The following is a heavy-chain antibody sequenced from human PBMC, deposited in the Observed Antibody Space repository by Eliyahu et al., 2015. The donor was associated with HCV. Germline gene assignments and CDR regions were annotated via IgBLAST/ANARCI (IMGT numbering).Heavy chain of an antibody. CDR1: GFXFSDYX. CDR3: ARAPPDSYYTGDY. CDR2: XSGSGTTI. V-gene: IGHV3-48*01. D-gene: IGHD3-3*01. Sequence: EVQLVESGGGLVQPGESLRVSXXASGFXFSDYXMNWVRQAPXKGLEWLSYXSGSGTTIYYADSVKGRFTVSRDHARNSLFLQMNTLRAEDTAVYYCARAPPDSYYTGDYWGQGTLVTVSS. J-gene: IGHJ4*02.